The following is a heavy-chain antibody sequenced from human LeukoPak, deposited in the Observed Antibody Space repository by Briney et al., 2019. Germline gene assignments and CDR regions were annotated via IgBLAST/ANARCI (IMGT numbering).Heavy chain of an antibody. Sequence: SETLSLTCTVPGGSISSYYWSWIRQPPGKGLEWIGYIYYSGSTNYNPSLKSRVTISVDTSKNQFSLKLSSVTAADTAVYYCARGVSEWLIDYWGQGTLVTVSS. D-gene: IGHD3-3*01. J-gene: IGHJ4*02. CDR2: IYYSGST. CDR3: ARGVSEWLIDY. V-gene: IGHV4-59*01. CDR1: GGSISSYY.